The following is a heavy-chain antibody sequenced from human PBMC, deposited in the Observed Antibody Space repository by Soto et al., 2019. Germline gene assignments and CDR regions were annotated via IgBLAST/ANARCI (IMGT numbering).Heavy chain of an antibody. CDR3: ARATLFHRVDY. V-gene: IGHV4-30-4*01. CDR2: IHHSGST. D-gene: IGHD3-9*01. J-gene: IGHJ4*02. CDR1: GGSISSGDYY. Sequence: SETLSLTCNVPGGSISSGDYYWSWIRQPPGKGLEWIGYIHHSGSTYYNPSLKSRVTISVDTSKNQSSLKLSSVTAADTAVYYCARATLFHRVDYWGQGTLVTVSS.